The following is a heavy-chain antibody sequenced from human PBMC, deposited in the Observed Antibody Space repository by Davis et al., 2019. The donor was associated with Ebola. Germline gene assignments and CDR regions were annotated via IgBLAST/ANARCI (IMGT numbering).Heavy chain of an antibody. CDR2: IRYYGSNK. CDR3: AKEGIFGVVTIITAYFDY. V-gene: IGHV3-30*02. J-gene: IGHJ4*02. D-gene: IGHD3-3*01. CDR1: GFTFSSYG. Sequence: GESLKISCAASGFTFSSYGMHWVRQAPGKGLEWVAFIRYYGSNKYYADSVKGRFTISMDNSKNTLYLQMNSLRAEDTAVYYCAKEGIFGVVTIITAYFDYWGQGTLVTVSS.